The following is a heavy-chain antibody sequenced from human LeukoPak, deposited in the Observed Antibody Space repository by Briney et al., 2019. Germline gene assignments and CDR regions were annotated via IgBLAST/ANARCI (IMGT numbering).Heavy chain of an antibody. V-gene: IGHV5-51*01. Sequence: GESLKISCKGSGYTFSNYYIGWVRQMPGTGLEWMAIVSPSDSDTRYCPSFRGQVTISADKSISTVYLQWSSLEASDTAIYYCARHRSDSYSSPIDYWGQGTLVTVSS. CDR3: ARHRSDSYSSPIDY. D-gene: IGHD6-6*01. CDR1: GYTFSNYY. J-gene: IGHJ4*02. CDR2: VSPSDSDT.